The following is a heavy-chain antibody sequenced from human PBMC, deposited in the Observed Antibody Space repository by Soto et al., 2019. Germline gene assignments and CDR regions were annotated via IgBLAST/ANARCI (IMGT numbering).Heavy chain of an antibody. V-gene: IGHV5-51*01. CDR3: ARVTDSSLGTMDV. Sequence: PGESLKISCKGSGYSFTTYWIGWVRQLPGQGLEWMGVMFPGDSDTRYSPSFQGQVTMSADPSTNTAYLEWSSLKAADSAMYYCARVTDSSLGTMDVCGQGTTVTVYS. D-gene: IGHD6-19*01. J-gene: IGHJ6*02. CDR2: MFPGDSDT. CDR1: GYSFTTYW.